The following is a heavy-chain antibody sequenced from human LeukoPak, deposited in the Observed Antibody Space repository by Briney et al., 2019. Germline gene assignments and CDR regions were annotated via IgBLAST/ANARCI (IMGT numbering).Heavy chain of an antibody. CDR1: GFTFSSYG. CDR3: AKDRGTWSYTDY. V-gene: IGHV3-30*02. J-gene: IGHJ4*02. CDR2: IRFDGTDQ. Sequence: GGSLRLSCAASGFTFSSYGMHWVRQAPGKGLEWMAFIRFDGTDQYYADSVKGRFTISRDNSKNTLYLQMNSLRADDAAVYYCAKDRGTWSYTDYWGQGTLVTVSS. D-gene: IGHD6-13*01.